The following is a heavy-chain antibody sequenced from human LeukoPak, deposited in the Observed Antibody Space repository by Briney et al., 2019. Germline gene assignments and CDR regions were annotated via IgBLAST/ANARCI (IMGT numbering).Heavy chain of an antibody. V-gene: IGHV1-46*01. D-gene: IGHD3-9*01. J-gene: IGHJ3*02. CDR1: GYTFTSYY. Sequence: GASVTVSCKASGYTFTSYYMHWVRQAPGQGLEWMGIINPSGGSTSYAQKFQGRVTMTRDTSTSTVYMELSSLRSEDTAVYYCARDLYDILTGYYLLRGAFDIWGQGTMVTVSS. CDR3: ARDLYDILTGYYLLRGAFDI. CDR2: INPSGGST.